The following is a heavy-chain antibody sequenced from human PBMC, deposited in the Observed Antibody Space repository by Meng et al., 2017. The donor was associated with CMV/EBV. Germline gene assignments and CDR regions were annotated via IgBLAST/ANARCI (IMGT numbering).Heavy chain of an antibody. Sequence: ASVKVSCKASGYTFTSYYMHWVRQAPGQGLEWMGIINPSGGSTSYAQKFQGRVTMTRDTSTSTVYMELSSLRSEDTAVYYCARDQGYSSSSPEDHYYGTDVWGQGTTVTVSS. D-gene: IGHD6-6*01. CDR1: GYTFTSYY. CDR2: INPSGGST. J-gene: IGHJ6*02. V-gene: IGHV1-46*01. CDR3: ARDQGYSSSSPEDHYYGTDV.